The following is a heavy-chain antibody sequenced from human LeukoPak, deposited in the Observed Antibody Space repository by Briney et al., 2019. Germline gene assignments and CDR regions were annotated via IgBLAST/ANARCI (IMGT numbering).Heavy chain of an antibody. J-gene: IGHJ6*03. CDR2: ISAYNGNT. CDR1: GYTFTNYG. D-gene: IGHD3-9*01. Sequence: GASVTVSCKASGYTFTNYGISWVRQAPGQGLEWMGWISAYNGNTNYAQKLQGRVTMTTDTSTSTAYMELRSLRSDDTAVYYCARANYDILTGSTDYYYYYYMDVWAKGPRSPSP. CDR3: ARANYDILTGSTDYYYYYYMDV. V-gene: IGHV1-18*01.